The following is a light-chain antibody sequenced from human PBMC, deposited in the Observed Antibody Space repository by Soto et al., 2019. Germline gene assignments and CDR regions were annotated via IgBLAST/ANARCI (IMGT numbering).Light chain of an antibody. Sequence: QSVLTQPASVSGSPGQSITISCTGTSSDVGGYNYVSWYQRHPGKAPKLMIFEVSSRPSGVSNRFSGSKSGNTASLTISGLQAEDEADYYCSSYTSRSTWVFGGGTQLTV. V-gene: IGLV2-14*01. CDR3: SSYTSRSTWV. J-gene: IGLJ3*02. CDR1: SSDVGGYNY. CDR2: EVS.